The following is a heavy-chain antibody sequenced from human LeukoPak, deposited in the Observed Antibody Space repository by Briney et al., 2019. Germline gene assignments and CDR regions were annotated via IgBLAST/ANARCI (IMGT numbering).Heavy chain of an antibody. CDR2: ISSSGSTI. CDR1: GFTFSDYY. J-gene: IGHJ4*02. CDR3: ARLRFLEWADFDY. D-gene: IGHD3-3*01. Sequence: GGSLRLSCGASGFTFSDYYMSWIRQAPGKGLEWVSYISSSGSTIYYADSVKGRFTISRDNAKNSLYLQMNSLRAEDTAVYYCARLRFLEWADFDYWGQGTLVTVSS. V-gene: IGHV3-11*01.